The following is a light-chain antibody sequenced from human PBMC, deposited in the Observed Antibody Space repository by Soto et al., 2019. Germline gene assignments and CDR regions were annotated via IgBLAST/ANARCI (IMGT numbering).Light chain of an antibody. CDR3: SSYTTIITLSVV. CDR2: GVT. CDR1: SSDVGGYNY. Sequence: QSALTQPASMSGSPGQSITISCTGTSSDVGGYNYVSWYQQHPGKAPKLMIYGVTNRPSGVSNRFSGSKSGNTASLTISGLQAEDEADYYCSSYTTIITLSVVFGGGTKLTVL. V-gene: IGLV2-14*01. J-gene: IGLJ2*01.